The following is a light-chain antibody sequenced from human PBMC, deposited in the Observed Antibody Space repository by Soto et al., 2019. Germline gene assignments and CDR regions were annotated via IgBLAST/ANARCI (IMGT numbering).Light chain of an antibody. CDR1: NSNIGSKY. Sequence: QSVLTQPPSASGTPGQRVSISCSGSNSNIGSKYVYWYQQLPGTAPKLLMYRNNQRPSGVPDRFSGSKSGTSASLAISGRRSEDEADYYCAAWDNNLGGPAFGGGTKVTVL. CDR2: RNN. CDR3: AAWDNNLGGPA. J-gene: IGLJ2*01. V-gene: IGLV1-47*01.